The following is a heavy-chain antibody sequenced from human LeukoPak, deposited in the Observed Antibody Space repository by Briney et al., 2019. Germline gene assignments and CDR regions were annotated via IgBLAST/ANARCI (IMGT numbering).Heavy chain of an antibody. CDR2: IFYTGDT. V-gene: IGHV4-59*01. CDR1: GGFISGYY. Sequence: PSETLSLTCTVSGGFISGYYWNWIRQSPGKGLEWIGYIFYTGDTDYNPSLRSRVTMSVDRSYNRFSLQLASVTTADSAFYYCARAYRLTSPRGFDPWGPGILVTVSS. J-gene: IGHJ5*02. D-gene: IGHD3-16*02. CDR3: ARAYRLTSPRGFDP.